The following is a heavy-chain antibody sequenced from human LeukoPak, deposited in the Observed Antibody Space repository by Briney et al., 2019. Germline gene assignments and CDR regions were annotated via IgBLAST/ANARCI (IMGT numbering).Heavy chain of an antibody. J-gene: IGHJ4*02. D-gene: IGHD3-10*01. Sequence: PSETLSLTCTVSGGSISSSSYYWGWIRQPPGKGLEWIGSMYHSGNTYYNPSLKSRVTISVDTSKNQFSLKLSSLTAADTALYYCVSSRRVPGVSIGYFDSWGQGTLVTVSS. CDR2: MYHSGNT. CDR1: GGSISSSSYY. V-gene: IGHV4-39*01. CDR3: VSSRRVPGVSIGYFDS.